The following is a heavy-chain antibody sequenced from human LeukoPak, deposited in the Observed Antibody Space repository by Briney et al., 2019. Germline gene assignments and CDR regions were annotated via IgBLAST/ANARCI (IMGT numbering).Heavy chain of an antibody. CDR3: AGKIGDYFDY. D-gene: IGHD3-16*01. V-gene: IGHV3-23*01. CDR1: GFTFGTSD. CDR2: ISGSGALT. J-gene: IGHJ4*02. Sequence: PGWSLRLSCVASGFTFGTSDMTWVRQAPGKGLEWVSSISGSGALTFYADSVKGRFTISRDNSKNTLYSQMNSLRAEDTAVYYCAGKIGDYFDYWGLGTLVTVSS.